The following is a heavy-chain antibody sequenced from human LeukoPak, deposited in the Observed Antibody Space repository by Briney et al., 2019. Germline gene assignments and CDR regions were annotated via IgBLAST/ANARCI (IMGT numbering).Heavy chain of an antibody. V-gene: IGHV1-18*01. J-gene: IGHJ4*02. CDR2: INAYNGNT. Sequence: GASVKVSCKASGYTFTSYSIRWVRQAPGQGLEWMGWINAYNGNTNYAQKLQGRVTITTDTSTSTPSMEPRSLRSDDTAVYCCARDRCIVGATGAEEFDYGGQGTLVTVSS. CDR1: GYTFTSYS. CDR3: ARDRCIVGATGAEEFDY. D-gene: IGHD1-26*01.